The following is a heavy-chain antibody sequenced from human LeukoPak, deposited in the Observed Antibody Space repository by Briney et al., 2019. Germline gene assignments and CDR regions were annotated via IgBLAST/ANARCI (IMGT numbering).Heavy chain of an antibody. CDR3: ARVPHYYFGYGYFDS. V-gene: IGHV4-34*01. CDR2: IHQNGTT. CDR1: GGSFSGCY. Sequence: PSETLSLTCVVYGGSFSGCYWSWVRQPPGEGREGIGEIHQNGTTNYNPSLKSRVSISVDTSKKQFSLTLTSMTAADTAVYYCARVPHYYFGYGYFDSWGQGTLVTVSS. J-gene: IGHJ4*02. D-gene: IGHD3-10*01.